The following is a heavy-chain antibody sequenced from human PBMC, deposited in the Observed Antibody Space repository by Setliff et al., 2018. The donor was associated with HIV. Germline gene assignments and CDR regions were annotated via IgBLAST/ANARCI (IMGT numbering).Heavy chain of an antibody. CDR3: ARDRSSGWSKDWFDT. D-gene: IGHD6-19*01. V-gene: IGHV4-4*07. CDR2: IYTSGST. CDR1: GGSISSYY. J-gene: IGHJ5*02. Sequence: SETLSLTCTVSGGSISSYYWSWIRQPPGKGLEWIGRIYTSGSTNYNPSLKSRVTISVDTSKNQFSLRLTSVTAADTAMYHCARDRSSGWSKDWFDTWGQGILVTVSS.